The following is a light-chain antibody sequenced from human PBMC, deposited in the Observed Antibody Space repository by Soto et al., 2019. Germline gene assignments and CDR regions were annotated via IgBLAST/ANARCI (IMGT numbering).Light chain of an antibody. Sequence: DIQMTQSPSSLSASVGDRVTITCRASQDISVYLAWDQQKPGKVPKLLIYSASTLQSGVPSRFSGSGSGTDFTLTISSLQPEDVATYYCQTFNTAPLNFGQGTRLEMK. CDR3: QTFNTAPLN. CDR2: SAS. J-gene: IGKJ5*01. CDR1: QDISVY. V-gene: IGKV1-27*01.